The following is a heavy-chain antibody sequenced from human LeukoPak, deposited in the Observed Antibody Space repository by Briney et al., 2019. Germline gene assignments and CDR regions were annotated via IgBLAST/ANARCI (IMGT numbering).Heavy chain of an antibody. CDR3: SRDNHDL. D-gene: IGHD1-14*01. CDR2: INSDGSTT. J-gene: IGHJ5*02. CDR1: GFTFSTNW. V-gene: IGHV3-74*01. Sequence: GGSLRLSCAASGFTFSTNWMNWVRQAPGKGLVWVSRINSDGSTTRYAESVKGRFTISRDNAKNTLYLQMNSLRAEDTALYYCSRDNHDLWGQGTLVTVSS.